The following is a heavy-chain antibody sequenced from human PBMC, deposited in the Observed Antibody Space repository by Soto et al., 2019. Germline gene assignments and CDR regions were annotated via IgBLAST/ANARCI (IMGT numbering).Heavy chain of an antibody. D-gene: IGHD6-19*01. CDR3: ASVLVVAGGGWFDP. CDR2: IYSGGST. V-gene: IGHV3-53*02. Sequence: EVQLVETGGGLIQPGGSLRLSCAASGFTVSSNYMSWVRQAPGKGLDWVSLIYSGGSTYYTDSVKGRFTISRDNSKNTLYLQMSPLRAEDTAVYYCASVLVVAGGGWFDPWGQGTLVTVSS. J-gene: IGHJ5*02. CDR1: GFTVSSNY.